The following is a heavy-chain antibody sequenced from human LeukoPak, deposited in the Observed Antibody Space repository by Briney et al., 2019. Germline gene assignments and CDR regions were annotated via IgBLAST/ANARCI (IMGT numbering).Heavy chain of an antibody. Sequence: GGSLRLSCAASGFTVSSKYMCWVRQAPGKGLEWVSAISGSGGSTYYADSVKGRFTISRDNSKNTLYLQMNSLRAEDTAVYYCAKDGYSSNQYWGQGTLVTVSS. J-gene: IGHJ4*02. CDR3: AKDGYSSNQY. CDR1: GFTVSSKY. D-gene: IGHD6-13*01. CDR2: ISGSGGST. V-gene: IGHV3-23*01.